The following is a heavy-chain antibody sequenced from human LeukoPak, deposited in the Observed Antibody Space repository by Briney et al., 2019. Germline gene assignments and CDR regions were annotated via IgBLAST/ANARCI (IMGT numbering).Heavy chain of an antibody. CDR3: ARVGSDFWSGYYIFDY. CDR2: IYSGGDT. CDR1: GLTVSSNF. Sequence: PGGSLRLSCAASGLTVSSNFMSWVRQAPGKGLEWVSVIYSGGDTYYADSVKGRFTISRDNSKNTLYLQMNSPRADDTAVYYCARVGSDFWSGYYIFDYWGQGTLVTVSS. J-gene: IGHJ4*02. V-gene: IGHV3-53*01. D-gene: IGHD3-3*01.